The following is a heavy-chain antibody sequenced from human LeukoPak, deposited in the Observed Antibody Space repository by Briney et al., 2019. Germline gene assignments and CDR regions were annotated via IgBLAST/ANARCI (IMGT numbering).Heavy chain of an antibody. CDR3: ANGYCTNGVCYPYYYYYMDV. CDR2: ISYDGSNK. V-gene: IGHV3-30*18. CDR1: GFTFSSYG. Sequence: GGSLRLSCAASGFTFSSYGMHWVRQAPGKGLEWVAVISYDGSNKYYADSVKGRFTISRDNSKNTLYLQMYSLRAEDTAVYYCANGYCTNGVCYPYYYYYMDVWGKGTTVTVSS. D-gene: IGHD2-8*01. J-gene: IGHJ6*03.